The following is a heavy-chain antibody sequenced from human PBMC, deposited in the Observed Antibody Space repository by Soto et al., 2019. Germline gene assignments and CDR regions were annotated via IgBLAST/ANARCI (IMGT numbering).Heavy chain of an antibody. V-gene: IGHV3-21*01. D-gene: IGHD1-7*01. CDR1: GFTFSSYS. CDR3: ARDRTWSVLTGTVKYFDY. J-gene: IGHJ4*02. Sequence: GGSLRLSCAASGFTFSSYSMNWVRQAPGKGLEWVSSISSSSSYIYYADSVKGRFTISRDNAKNSLYLQMNSLRAEDTAVYYCARDRTWSVLTGTVKYFDYWGQGTLVTVSS. CDR2: ISSSSSYI.